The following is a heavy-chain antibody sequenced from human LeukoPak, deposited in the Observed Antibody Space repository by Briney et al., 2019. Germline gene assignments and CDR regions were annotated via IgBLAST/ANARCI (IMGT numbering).Heavy chain of an antibody. Sequence: PGGSLRLSCAASGSTFSDYYMSWIRQAPGKGLEWVSYISSSGSTIYYADSVKGRFTISRDNAKNSLYLQMNSLRDEDTAVYYCARVPPGWWLQSVYYFDYWGQGTLVTVSS. V-gene: IGHV3-11*01. D-gene: IGHD5-12*01. CDR1: GSTFSDYY. J-gene: IGHJ4*02. CDR3: ARVPPGWWLQSVYYFDY. CDR2: ISSSGSTI.